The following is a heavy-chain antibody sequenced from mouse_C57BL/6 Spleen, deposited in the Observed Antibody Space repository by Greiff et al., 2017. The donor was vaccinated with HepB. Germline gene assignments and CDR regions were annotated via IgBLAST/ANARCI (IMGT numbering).Heavy chain of an antibody. CDR2: IHPNSGST. V-gene: IGHV1-64*01. D-gene: IGHD2-3*01. CDR1: GYTFTSYW. J-gene: IGHJ2*01. CDR3: ARFDGYYPYFDY. Sequence: VKLQESGAELVKPGASVKLSCKASGYTFTSYWMHWVKQRPGQGLEWIGMIHPNSGSTNYNEKFKSKATLTVDKSSSTAYMQLSSLTSEDSAVYYCARFDGYYPYFDYWGQGTTLTVSS.